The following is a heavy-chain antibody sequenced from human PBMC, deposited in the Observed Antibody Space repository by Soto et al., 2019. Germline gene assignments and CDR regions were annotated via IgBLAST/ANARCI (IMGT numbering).Heavy chain of an antibody. J-gene: IGHJ4*02. CDR2: IFWFSNKI. V-gene: IGHV3-9*01. CDR3: AKPDSSSYDYFCY. D-gene: IGHD3-22*01. Sequence: GRPLRHSCDVSGGNCVDRAMHWVRQAPGKGLEWVSGIFWFSNKIGYADSVKGRFTISRDNSKNTVYLQMNNLRAEDTAIYYCAKPDSSSYDYFCYWVQGTLVTVSS. CDR1: GGNCVDRA.